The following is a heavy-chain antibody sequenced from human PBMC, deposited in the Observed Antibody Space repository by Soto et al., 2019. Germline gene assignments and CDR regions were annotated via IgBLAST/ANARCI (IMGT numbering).Heavy chain of an antibody. J-gene: IGHJ4*02. Sequence: SLRLSCTAAGFTFGDYAMSWVRQAPGKGLEWVGFIRSKAYGGTTEYAASVKGRFTISRDDSKSIAYLQMNSLKTEGTAVYYCTRKRWGDFDYWGQGTLVTVSS. D-gene: IGHD3-16*01. V-gene: IGHV3-49*04. CDR3: TRKRWGDFDY. CDR2: IRSKAYGGTT. CDR1: GFTFGDYA.